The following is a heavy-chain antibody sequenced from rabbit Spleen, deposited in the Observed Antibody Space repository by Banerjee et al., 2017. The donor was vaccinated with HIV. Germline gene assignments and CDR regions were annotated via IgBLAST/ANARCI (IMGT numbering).Heavy chain of an antibody. J-gene: IGHJ4*01. CDR1: GFTLSNYY. Sequence: QLVESGGGLVQPGGSLKLSCTASGFTLSNYYMNWVRQAPGKGLEWIGYIDPIFGITYYANWVNGRFSISRENAQNTVFLQMTSLTAADTATYFCARDGAGSSYFNLWGPGTLVTVS. CDR2: IDPIFGIT. CDR3: ARDGAGSSYFNL. V-gene: IGHV1S7*01. D-gene: IGHD8-1*01.